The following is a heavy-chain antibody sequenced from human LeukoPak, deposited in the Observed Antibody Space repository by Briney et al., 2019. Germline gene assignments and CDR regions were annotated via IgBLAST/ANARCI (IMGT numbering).Heavy chain of an antibody. J-gene: IGHJ1*01. Sequence: GGSLRLSCAASGFTFDDYAMHWVRQVPGKGLEWVPLISGDGGSTYYADSVKGRFTISRDNSKNSLYLQMNSLRTEDTALYYCAKDIYSRRGSYFEHWGQGTLVTVSS. V-gene: IGHV3-43*02. CDR2: ISGDGGST. CDR1: GFTFDDYA. CDR3: AKDIYSRRGSYFEH. D-gene: IGHD2-15*01.